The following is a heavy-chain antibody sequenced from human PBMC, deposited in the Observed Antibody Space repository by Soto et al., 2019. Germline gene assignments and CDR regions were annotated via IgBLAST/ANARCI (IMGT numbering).Heavy chain of an antibody. V-gene: IGHV3-7*04. J-gene: IGHJ4*02. CDR2: IKRDGLEK. D-gene: IGHD2-8*02. CDR1: GFTFKDYS. Sequence: EVPLVESGGDLVRPGGSLRLSCAASGFTFKDYSMTWMRQAPGRGPEWVANIKRDGLEKYYAESVRGRFVISRDDAKKSLYLQLTSLRVEDTAVYYCARHTWWHFDWGQGTLVTVSS. CDR3: ARHTWWHFD.